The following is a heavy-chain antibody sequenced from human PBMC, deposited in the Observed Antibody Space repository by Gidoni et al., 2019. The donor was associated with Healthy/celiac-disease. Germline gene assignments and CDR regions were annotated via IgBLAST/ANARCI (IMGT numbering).Heavy chain of an antibody. V-gene: IGHV4-38-2*02. D-gene: IGHD3-9*01. Sequence: QVQLQESGPGLVKPSETLSLTCTVSGYSISSGYYWGWIRQPPGKGLEWIGSIYHSGSTYYNPSLKSRVTISVDTSKNQFSLKLSSVTAADTAVYYCARRGYDILTGYDGSAGYYYMDVWGKGTTVTVSS. CDR1: GYSISSGYY. CDR3: ARRGYDILTGYDGSAGYYYMDV. CDR2: IYHSGST. J-gene: IGHJ6*03.